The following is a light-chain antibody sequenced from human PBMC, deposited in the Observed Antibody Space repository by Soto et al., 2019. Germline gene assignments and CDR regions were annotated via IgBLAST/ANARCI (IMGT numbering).Light chain of an antibody. CDR1: FDSVSTSYY. Sequence: QTVVTQEPSFSVSPGGTVTLTCGLSFDSVSTSYYPSWYQQTPGQAPRTLIYNTNTRSSGVPDRFSGSILGNKAALTITGAQADDESDYYCVLYMGSGIWVFGGGTKLTVL. CDR3: VLYMGSGIWV. CDR2: NTN. J-gene: IGLJ3*02. V-gene: IGLV8-61*01.